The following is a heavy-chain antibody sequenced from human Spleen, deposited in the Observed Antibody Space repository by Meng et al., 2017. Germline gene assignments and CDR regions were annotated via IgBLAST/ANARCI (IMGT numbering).Heavy chain of an antibody. CDR3: ARGPTTMAHDFDY. Sequence: QLQQWGAGLFKHSETLSLTCLVSGGSFSDYYWSWIRQPPGKGLEWIGEINHSGSTNYNPSLESRATISVDTSQNNLSLKLSSVTAADSAVYYCARGPTTMAHDFDYWGQGTLVTVSS. V-gene: IGHV4-34*01. J-gene: IGHJ4*02. D-gene: IGHD4-11*01. CDR1: GGSFSDYY. CDR2: INHSGST.